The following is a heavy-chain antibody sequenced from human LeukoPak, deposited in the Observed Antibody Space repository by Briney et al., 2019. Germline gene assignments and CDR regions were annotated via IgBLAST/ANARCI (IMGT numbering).Heavy chain of an antibody. D-gene: IGHD3/OR15-3a*01. CDR2: ISYDGSNK. Sequence: GSLRLSCAASGFTFSSYAMHWVRQAPGKGLEWVALISYDGSNKYYADSVKGRFTISRDNSKNTLYLQMNSLRAEDTAVYYCARVGHDYGDYWGQGTLDTVSS. V-gene: IGHV3-30*04. CDR1: GFTFSSYA. CDR3: ARVGHDYGDY. J-gene: IGHJ4*02.